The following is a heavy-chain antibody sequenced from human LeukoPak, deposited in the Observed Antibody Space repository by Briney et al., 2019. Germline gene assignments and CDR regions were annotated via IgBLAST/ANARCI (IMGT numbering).Heavy chain of an antibody. V-gene: IGHV3-23*01. Sequence: GGSLRLSCAASGFTFSSYAISWVRQAPGKGLEWVSAISGSGGSTYYADSVKGRFTISRDNSKKTLYLQMNSLRAEDTAVYYCAKRPITLRGYFDYWGQGTLVTVSS. D-gene: IGHD3-10*01. CDR1: GFTFSSYA. CDR2: ISGSGGST. J-gene: IGHJ4*02. CDR3: AKRPITLRGYFDY.